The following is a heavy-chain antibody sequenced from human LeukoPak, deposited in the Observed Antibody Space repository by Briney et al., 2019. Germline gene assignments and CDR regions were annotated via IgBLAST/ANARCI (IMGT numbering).Heavy chain of an antibody. CDR2: IYYSGST. Sequence: LSLPCTVSGGSISSYYWSWIRQPPGKGLEWIGYIYYSGSTNYNPSLKSRVTISVDTSKNQFSLKLSSVTAADTAVYYCAREGTTAPGEDYFDYWGQGTLVTVSS. CDR1: GGSISSYY. V-gene: IGHV4-59*01. J-gene: IGHJ4*02. CDR3: AREGTTAPGEDYFDY. D-gene: IGHD1-1*01.